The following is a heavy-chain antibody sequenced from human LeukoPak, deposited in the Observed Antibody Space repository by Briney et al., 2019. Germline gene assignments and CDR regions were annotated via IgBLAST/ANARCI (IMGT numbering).Heavy chain of an antibody. Sequence: PGRSLRLSCAASGFTFSSYAMHWVRQAPGKGLEWVAVISYDGSNKYYADSVKGRFTISRDNSKNTLYLQMNSLRAEDTAVYYCARGHIVVVTATPVYYFDYWGQGTLVTVSS. CDR2: ISYDGSNK. CDR3: ARGHIVVVTATPVYYFDY. CDR1: GFTFSSYA. V-gene: IGHV3-30-3*01. D-gene: IGHD2-21*02. J-gene: IGHJ4*02.